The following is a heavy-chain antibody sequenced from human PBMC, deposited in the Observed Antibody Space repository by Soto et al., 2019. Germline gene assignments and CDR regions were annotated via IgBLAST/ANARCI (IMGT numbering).Heavy chain of an antibody. CDR3: ARVPPNDILTGLTGHGAFDI. J-gene: IGHJ3*02. V-gene: IGHV3-30-3*01. Sequence: PGGSLRLSCAASGFTFSSYAMHWVRQAPGKGLEWVAVISYDGSNKYYADSVKGRFTISRDNSKNTLYLQMNSLRAEDTAVYYCARVPPNDILTGLTGHGAFDIWGQGTMVTVSS. CDR2: ISYDGSNK. D-gene: IGHD3-9*01. CDR1: GFTFSSYA.